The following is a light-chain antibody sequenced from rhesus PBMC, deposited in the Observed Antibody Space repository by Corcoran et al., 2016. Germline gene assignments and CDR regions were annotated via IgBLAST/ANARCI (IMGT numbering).Light chain of an antibody. J-gene: IGKJ4*01. Sequence: DIVMTQTPLSLPVTLGEPASISCRSSQSLLDSEDGNTYLEWYLQKPGQSHQLLIYEVSNRASGVPDRFSGNGSNTDFTLKISRVEAEDVGSYYCMQALGFPLTFGGGTKVEIK. CDR3: MQALGFPLT. V-gene: IGKV2-104*01. CDR1: QSLLDSEDGNTY. CDR2: EVS.